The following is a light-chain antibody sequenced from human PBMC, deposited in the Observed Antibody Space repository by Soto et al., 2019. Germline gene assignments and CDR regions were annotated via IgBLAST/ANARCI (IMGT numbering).Light chain of an antibody. Sequence: DIQMTQSPSILSASVGDRVTITCRASQSIGSWLAWYQQKPGQAPNLLIYKASNLESGVPSRFSGSGSGTEFTLTISSLQPDDFATYYCQQYNSYPLTFGGGTKVKIK. J-gene: IGKJ4*01. CDR2: KAS. V-gene: IGKV1-5*03. CDR1: QSIGSW. CDR3: QQYNSYPLT.